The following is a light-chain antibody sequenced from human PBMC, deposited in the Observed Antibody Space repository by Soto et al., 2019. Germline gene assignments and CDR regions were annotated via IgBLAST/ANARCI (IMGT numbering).Light chain of an antibody. CDR1: SSDVGAHDF. Sequence: QSALTQPASVSGSPGQSITISCSGTSSDVGAHDFVSWYQHHPDKAPKVIIFAVTKRPSGVSDRFSGSKTGNTASLTISGLQSEDEADYYCNSYTLRKTVIFGGGTKLTVL. CDR2: AVT. J-gene: IGLJ2*01. V-gene: IGLV2-14*01. CDR3: NSYTLRKTVI.